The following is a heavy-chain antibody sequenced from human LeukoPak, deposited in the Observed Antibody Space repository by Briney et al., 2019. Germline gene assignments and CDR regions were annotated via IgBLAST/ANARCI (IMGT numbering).Heavy chain of an antibody. CDR2: ISSRSGTI. CDR3: ARDPTGRWAFDM. Sequence: PGGSLRLSWAASGFTFSSYSINWVRQAPRKGLEWVSYISSRSGTIYYADSVKGRFTIYRDNAKNSLYLQMKSLRDEDTAVYHCARDPTGRWAFDMWGQGTMVTVSS. J-gene: IGHJ3*02. CDR1: GFTFSSYS. D-gene: IGHD3-10*01. V-gene: IGHV3-48*02.